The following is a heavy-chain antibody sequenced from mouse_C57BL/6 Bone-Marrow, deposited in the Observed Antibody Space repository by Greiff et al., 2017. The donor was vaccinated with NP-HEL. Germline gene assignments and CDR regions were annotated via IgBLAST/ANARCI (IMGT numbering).Heavy chain of an antibody. Sequence: QVQLKESGAELVRPGASVKLSCKASGYTFTDYYINWVKQRPGQGLEWIARIYPGSGNTYYNEKFKGKATLTAEKSSSTAYMQLSSLTSEDSAVYFCASGGDYGSSFAYWGQGTLVTVSA. CDR2: IYPGSGNT. D-gene: IGHD1-1*01. V-gene: IGHV1-76*01. CDR1: GYTFTDYY. J-gene: IGHJ3*01. CDR3: ASGGDYGSSFAY.